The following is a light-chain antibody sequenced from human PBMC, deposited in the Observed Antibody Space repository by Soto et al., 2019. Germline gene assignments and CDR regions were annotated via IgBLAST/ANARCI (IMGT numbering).Light chain of an antibody. Sequence: DIQMTQSPSSLSASVGDRVTITCRASQDISTYLNWFQQKPGKAPKRLIYDTSNLQTGVPSRFSGSGSGTDFTLTITSLQPEDVATYYCQQYANLWTFGQGTKV. CDR2: DTS. CDR3: QQYANLWT. CDR1: QDISTY. V-gene: IGKV1-33*01. J-gene: IGKJ1*01.